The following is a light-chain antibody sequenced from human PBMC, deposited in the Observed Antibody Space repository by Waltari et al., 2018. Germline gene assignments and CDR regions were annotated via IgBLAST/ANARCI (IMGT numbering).Light chain of an antibody. V-gene: IGLV3-21*02. CDR2: DDS. Sequence: SYVLTQPPSVSVAPGQTASITCGGDNIGSKSVHWYQQKAGQAPVLVVHDDSDRPSGIPERFSGSNSGNTATLTISRVEAGDEADFYCQVWDSGSGHPHVVFGGGTRLTVL. J-gene: IGLJ2*01. CDR3: QVWDSGSGHPHVV. CDR1: NIGSKS.